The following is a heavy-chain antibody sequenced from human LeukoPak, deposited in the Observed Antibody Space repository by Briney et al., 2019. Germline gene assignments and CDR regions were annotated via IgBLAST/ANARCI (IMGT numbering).Heavy chain of an antibody. Sequence: GGALRLSCTASGFTFGDYAMSWFRQAPGKGLEWVGFIRRKAYGGTTEYAASVKGRFTISRDDSKSIAYLQMNSLKTEDTAVYYCTRGGIQLWSLYFDYWGQGTLVTVSS. CDR2: IRRKAYGGTT. CDR3: TRGGIQLWSLYFDY. D-gene: IGHD5-18*01. V-gene: IGHV3-49*03. J-gene: IGHJ4*02. CDR1: GFTFGDYA.